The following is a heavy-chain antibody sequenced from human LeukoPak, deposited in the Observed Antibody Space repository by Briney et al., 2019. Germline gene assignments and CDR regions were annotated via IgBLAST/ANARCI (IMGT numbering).Heavy chain of an antibody. CDR3: ARLASGSYGPLTPFDY. CDR2: IYCTGNT. J-gene: IGHJ4*02. D-gene: IGHD1-26*01. Sequence: SETLSLTCTVSGGSSSRSNYYWGWIRQPPGKGLEWIGSIYCTGNTYYNPSLKSRVTISVDTSKNQFSLRLSSVTAADTAVYYSARLASGSYGPLTPFDYWGQGTLVTVSS. V-gene: IGHV4-39*07. CDR1: GGSSSRSNYY.